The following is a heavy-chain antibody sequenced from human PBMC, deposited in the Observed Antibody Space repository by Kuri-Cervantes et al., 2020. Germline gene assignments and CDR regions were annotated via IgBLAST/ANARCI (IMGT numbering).Heavy chain of an antibody. Sequence: SETLSLTCTVSGGSISSGSYYWSWIRQPPGKGLEWIGYIYYSGSTNYNPSLKSRVTISVDTSKNQFSLKLGSVTAADTAVYYCAREKWSSYYYDSSDYYYYGMDVWGQGTTVTVSS. D-gene: IGHD3-22*01. CDR2: IYYSGST. CDR1: GGSISSGSYY. J-gene: IGHJ6*02. CDR3: AREKWSSYYYDSSDYYYYGMDV. V-gene: IGHV4-61*01.